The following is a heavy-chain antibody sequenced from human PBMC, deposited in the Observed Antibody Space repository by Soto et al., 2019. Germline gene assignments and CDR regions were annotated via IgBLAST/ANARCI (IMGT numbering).Heavy chain of an antibody. CDR3: ARQPYYYDSSGLRGYYFGY. Sequence: QVQLVQSGAEVKKPGSSVKVSCKASGGTFSSYAISWVRQAPGQGLEWMGGIIPIFGTANYAQKFQGRVTITADESTSTAYMELSSLRSEDTAVYYCARQPYYYDSSGLRGYYFGYWGQGTLVTVSS. V-gene: IGHV1-69*12. CDR2: IIPIFGTA. D-gene: IGHD3-22*01. CDR1: GGTFSSYA. J-gene: IGHJ4*02.